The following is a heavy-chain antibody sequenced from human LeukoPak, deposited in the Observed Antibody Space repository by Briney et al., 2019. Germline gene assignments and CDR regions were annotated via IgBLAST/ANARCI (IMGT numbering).Heavy chain of an antibody. J-gene: IGHJ4*02. D-gene: IGHD6-19*01. CDR1: GASISSSDYY. V-gene: IGHV4-39*07. CDR3: ARADSRQWLVLDY. Sequence: SETLSLICSVSGASISSSDYYWGWIRQPPGKGLEWIGTIYHSGSTYYNSSLKGRVTISVDTSKNQFSLKFNSVTAADTAVYYCARADSRQWLVLDYWGQGTLVTVSS. CDR2: IYHSGST.